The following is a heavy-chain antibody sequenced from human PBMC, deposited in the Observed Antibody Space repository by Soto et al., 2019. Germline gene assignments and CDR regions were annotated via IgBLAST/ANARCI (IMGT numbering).Heavy chain of an antibody. V-gene: IGHV3-48*04. CDR3: VRPYYSSSWFPFDR. CDR2: IDSDDGTT. J-gene: IGHJ4*02. Sequence: GGSLRLSCAASGFTFSSYSMNWVRQAPGKGLEWVSYIDSDDGTTYYTDSVKGRFTISRDNAKNSLYLQMNSLRVEDTALYYCVRPYYSSSWFPFDRWGQGTLVTVSS. CDR1: GFTFSSYS. D-gene: IGHD6-13*01.